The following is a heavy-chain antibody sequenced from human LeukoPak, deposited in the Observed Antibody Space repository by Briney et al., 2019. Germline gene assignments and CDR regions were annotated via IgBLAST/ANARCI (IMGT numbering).Heavy chain of an antibody. J-gene: IGHJ4*02. CDR2: IYYSGSV. Sequence: KTSETLSLTCTVSGGSLTSYYWSWIRQPPGKGLQWIGYIYYSGSVNYNPSLKSRVTISVYTSNNQSALNLSSVPAADTAVYYCARLGSYFDYWGQGTQVTVSS. CDR1: GGSLTSYY. V-gene: IGHV4-59*08. CDR3: ARLGSYFDY.